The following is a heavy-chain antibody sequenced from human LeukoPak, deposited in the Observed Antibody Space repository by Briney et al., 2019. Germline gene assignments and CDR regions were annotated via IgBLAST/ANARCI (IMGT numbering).Heavy chain of an antibody. J-gene: IGHJ5*02. CDR3: AREVTMVRGVIYGWFDP. D-gene: IGHD3-10*01. CDR1: GGTFSSYA. Sequence: SVKVSCKASGGTFSSYAISWVRQAPGQGLEWMGRIIPILGIANYAQKLQGRVTITADKSTSTAYMELSSLRSEDTAVYYCAREVTMVRGVIYGWFDPWGQGTLVTVSS. V-gene: IGHV1-69*04. CDR2: IIPILGIA.